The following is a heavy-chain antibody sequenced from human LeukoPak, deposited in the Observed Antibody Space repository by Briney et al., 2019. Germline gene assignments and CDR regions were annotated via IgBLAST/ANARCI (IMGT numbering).Heavy chain of an antibody. Sequence: GGSLRLSCAASGFTFSSYGMHWVRQAPGKGLEWVAFIRYDGSNKYYADSVKGRFTISRDNSKNTLYLQMNSLRAEDTAVYYCAKDTKYFEYQLLADYWGQGTLVTVSS. D-gene: IGHD2-2*01. J-gene: IGHJ4*02. CDR3: AKDTKYFEYQLLADY. V-gene: IGHV3-30*02. CDR1: GFTFSSYG. CDR2: IRYDGSNK.